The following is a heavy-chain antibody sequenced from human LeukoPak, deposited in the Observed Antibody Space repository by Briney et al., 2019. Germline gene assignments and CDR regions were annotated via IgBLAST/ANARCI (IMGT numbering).Heavy chain of an antibody. D-gene: IGHD2-2*01. CDR2: IYYSGST. J-gene: IGHJ5*02. Sequence: SETLSLTCTVSGGSISSYYWNWIRQPPGKGLEWIGYIYYSGSTSYNPSLKSRVTISVDTSKNQFSLKLSSVTAADTAVYYCARTTEDCSSTSCYQYWFDPWGQGTLVTVSS. CDR1: GGSISSYY. V-gene: IGHV4-59*01. CDR3: ARTTEDCSSTSCYQYWFDP.